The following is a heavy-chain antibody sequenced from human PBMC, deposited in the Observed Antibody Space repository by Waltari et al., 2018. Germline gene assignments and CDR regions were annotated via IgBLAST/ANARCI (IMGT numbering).Heavy chain of an antibody. Sequence: QAQLVESGGVGVQPGGSQSLSCAASGFTFSSDGMHWVRQAPGKGLEWVAFIRYDESNNYMADSVKGRFTISRDNSKSTLFLQMNSLRTEDTAIYYCAKDSGGYFSYYSMDVWGKGTTVTVSS. CDR3: AKDSGGYFSYYSMDV. J-gene: IGHJ6*03. V-gene: IGHV3-30*02. CDR1: GFTFSSDG. D-gene: IGHD3-16*01. CDR2: IRYDESNN.